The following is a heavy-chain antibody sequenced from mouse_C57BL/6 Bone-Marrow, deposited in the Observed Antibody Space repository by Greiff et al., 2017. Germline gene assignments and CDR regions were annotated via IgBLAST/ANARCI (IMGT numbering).Heavy chain of an antibody. J-gene: IGHJ3*01. CDR1: GFTFSSYA. Sequence: DVMLVESGGGLVKPGGSLTLSCAASGFTFSSYAMSWVRQTPEKRLEWVATISDGGSYTYYPDNVKGRFTISRDNAKNNLYLQMSHLKSEDTAMYYCARRWFAYWGQGTLVTVSA. CDR3: ARRWFAY. CDR2: ISDGGSYT. V-gene: IGHV5-4*03.